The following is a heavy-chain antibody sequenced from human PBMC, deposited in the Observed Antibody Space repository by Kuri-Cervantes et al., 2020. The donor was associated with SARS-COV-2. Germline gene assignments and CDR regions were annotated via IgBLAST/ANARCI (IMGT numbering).Heavy chain of an antibody. J-gene: IGHJ4*02. Sequence: GESLKISCAASGFTFSSYAMHWVRQAPGKGLEWVAVILDNGSNKYYADSVKGRFTISRDNSKNTLYLQMNSLRAEDTAVYYCAKGHYTGRGSSFDFWGKGTPVTVSS. D-gene: IGHD2-2*02. CDR2: ILDNGSNK. CDR1: GFTFSSYA. V-gene: IGHV3-30*07. CDR3: AKGHYTGRGSSFDF.